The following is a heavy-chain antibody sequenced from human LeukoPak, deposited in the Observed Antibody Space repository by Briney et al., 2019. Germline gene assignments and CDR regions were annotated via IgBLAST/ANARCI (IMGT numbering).Heavy chain of an antibody. CDR1: GFTFSSNY. D-gene: IGHD3-3*01. CDR3: ARTHTIFGVVTYFDY. J-gene: IGHJ4*02. Sequence: GGSLRLSCAASGFTFSSNYMSSVRPAPGKGLEWVSIIYSGGSTYYADSVKSRFTISRDNSKNTLYLQMNSLRADDTAMYYCARTHTIFGVVTYFDYWGQGTLVTVST. V-gene: IGHV3-66*02. CDR2: IYSGGST.